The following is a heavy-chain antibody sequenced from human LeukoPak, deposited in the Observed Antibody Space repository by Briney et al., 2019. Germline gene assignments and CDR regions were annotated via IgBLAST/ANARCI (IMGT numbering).Heavy chain of an antibody. V-gene: IGHV4-39*01. CDR3: ARRVVAANFNWFDP. CDR2: IYYSGST. CDR1: GGSTSSSSYY. J-gene: IGHJ5*02. Sequence: PSETLSLTCAVSGGSTSSSSYYWGWIRQPPGKGLEWIGSIYYSGSTYYNPSLKSRVTISVDTSKNQFSLKLSSVTAAVTAVYYCARRVVAANFNWFDPWGQGTLVTVSS. D-gene: IGHD2-15*01.